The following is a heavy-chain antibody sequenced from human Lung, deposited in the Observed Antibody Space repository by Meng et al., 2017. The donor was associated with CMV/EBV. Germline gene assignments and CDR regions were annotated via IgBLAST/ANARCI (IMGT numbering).Heavy chain of an antibody. V-gene: IGHV4-61*01. CDR3: ARDVGYCSDGSCSDY. Sequence: SXTLSLXCSVSGGSVISGSYYWSWIRQSPGKGLQWIGYIHNSGSTKYNPSLKSRVTISVDTPKNQFSLRLRFVTAADTAVYYCARDVGYCSDGSCSDYWGKGXLVTFSS. D-gene: IGHD2-15*01. CDR2: IHNSGST. CDR1: GGSVISGSYY. J-gene: IGHJ4*02.